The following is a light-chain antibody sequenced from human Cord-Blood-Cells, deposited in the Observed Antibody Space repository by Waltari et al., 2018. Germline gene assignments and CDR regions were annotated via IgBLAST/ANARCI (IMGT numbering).Light chain of an antibody. CDR3: QSYDSSLSGYV. Sequence: QSVLTQPPSVSGAPGQRVTISCTGSSSNIGAGYDVHWSQQLPGTAPKLPIYGNSNRPSGVPDRFSGAKSGTSSSLAITGLQAEDEADYYCQSYDSSLSGYVFGTGTKVTVL. V-gene: IGLV1-40*01. CDR1: SSNIGAGYD. J-gene: IGLJ1*01. CDR2: GNS.